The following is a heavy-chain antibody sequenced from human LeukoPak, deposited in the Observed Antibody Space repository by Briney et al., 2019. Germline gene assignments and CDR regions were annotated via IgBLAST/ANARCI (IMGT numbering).Heavy chain of an antibody. V-gene: IGHV4-4*07. CDR1: GGSTSSYY. D-gene: IGHD3-16*01. J-gene: IGHJ4*02. CDR2: IYTCGST. CDR3: ARDRVDYDYVWGSFYYFDY. Sequence: NPSETLSLTCTVSGGSTSSYYWSWIRQPAGKGLEWIGRIYTCGSTNYNPSLKSRVTMSVDTSKNQFSLKLISVTAADTAAYYCARDRVDYDYVWGSFYYFDYWGQGTLVTVSS.